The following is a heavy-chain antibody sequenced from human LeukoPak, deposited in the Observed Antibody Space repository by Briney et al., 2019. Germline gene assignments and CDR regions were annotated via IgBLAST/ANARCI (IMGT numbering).Heavy chain of an antibody. CDR3: ARYPAMNYYYYMDV. CDR2: IYYSGST. CDR1: GGSISSYY. J-gene: IGHJ6*03. V-gene: IGHV4-59*08. Sequence: SETLSLTCTVSGGSISSYYWSWIRQPPGKGLEWIGYIYYSGSTNYNPSLKSRVTISVDTSKNQFTLKLSSVTAADTAVYYCARYPAMNYYYYMDVWGKGTTVTVSS.